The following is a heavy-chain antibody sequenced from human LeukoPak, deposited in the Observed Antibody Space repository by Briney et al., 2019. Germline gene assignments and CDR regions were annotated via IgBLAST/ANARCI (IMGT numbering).Heavy chain of an antibody. CDR1: GFTFSSFG. Sequence: GGSRSLSCAASGFTFSSFGMHWVRQPPGKGLEWVAVIWYDGSNKYYADSVKGRFTISRDNSKNTLYLQMNSLRAEDTAVYYCARDGDITPTDVWGQGTTVTVSS. J-gene: IGHJ6*02. D-gene: IGHD2-15*01. CDR2: IWYDGSNK. V-gene: IGHV3-33*01. CDR3: ARDGDITPTDV.